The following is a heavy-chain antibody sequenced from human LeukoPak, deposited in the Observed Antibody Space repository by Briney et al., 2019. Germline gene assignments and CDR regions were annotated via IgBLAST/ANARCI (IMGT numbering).Heavy chain of an antibody. CDR3: ARDLDYGGNSGFDY. CDR2: ISSSSSYI. D-gene: IGHD4-23*01. Sequence: GGSLRLSRAASGFTFSSYSMNWVRQAPGKGLEWVSSISSSSSYIYYADSVKGRFTISRDNAKNSLYLQMNSLRAEDTAVYYCARDLDYGGNSGFDYWGQGTLVTVSS. CDR1: GFTFSSYS. V-gene: IGHV3-21*01. J-gene: IGHJ4*02.